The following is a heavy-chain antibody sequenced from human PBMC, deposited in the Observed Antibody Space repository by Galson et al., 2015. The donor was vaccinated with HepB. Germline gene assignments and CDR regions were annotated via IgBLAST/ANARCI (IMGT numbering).Heavy chain of an antibody. CDR2: ISGSGGST. CDR3: AKDMGFEWPQFEFDP. CDR1: GFTFSSYA. Sequence: SLRLSCAASGFTFSSYAMSWVRQAPGKGLEWVSAISGSGGSTYYAGSVKGRFTISRDNSKNTLYLQMNSLRAEDTAVYYCAKDMGFEWPQFEFDPWGQGTLVTVSS. D-gene: IGHD3-3*01. J-gene: IGHJ5*02. V-gene: IGHV3-23*01.